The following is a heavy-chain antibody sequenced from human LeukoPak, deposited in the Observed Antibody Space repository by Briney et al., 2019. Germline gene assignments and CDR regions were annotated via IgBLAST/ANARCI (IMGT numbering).Heavy chain of an antibody. D-gene: IGHD3-3*01. Sequence: ASVKVSCKASGYTFTSYGISWVRQATGQGLEWMGWISAYNGNATYAQKLQGRVTMTTDTPTSTAYMELRSLRSDDTAVYYCARSSTYYDFWSGYSARYYYYYYMDVWGKGTTVTVSS. CDR2: ISAYNGNA. CDR3: ARSSTYYDFWSGYSARYYYYYYMDV. V-gene: IGHV1-18*01. CDR1: GYTFTSYG. J-gene: IGHJ6*03.